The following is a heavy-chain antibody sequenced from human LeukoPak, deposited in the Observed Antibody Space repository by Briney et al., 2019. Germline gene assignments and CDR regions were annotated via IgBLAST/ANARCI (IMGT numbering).Heavy chain of an antibody. CDR3: ARDQYYFDY. CDR1: GGSISSGSYY. Sequence: SETLSLTCTVSGGSISSGSYYWSWIRQPAGKGLEWIGRIYTSGSTNYNPSLKSRVTISVDTSKNQFPPKLSSVTAADTAVYYCARDQYYFDYWGQGTLVTVSS. CDR2: IYTSGST. V-gene: IGHV4-61*02. J-gene: IGHJ4*02.